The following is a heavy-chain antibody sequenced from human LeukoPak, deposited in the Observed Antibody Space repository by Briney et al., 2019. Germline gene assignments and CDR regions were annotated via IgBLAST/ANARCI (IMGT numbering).Heavy chain of an antibody. D-gene: IGHD6-13*01. CDR3: ARSIAAAGTPPYYYYYYMDV. CDR2: KNPNSGNT. CDR1: GYTFTSYD. V-gene: IGHV1-8*01. J-gene: IGHJ6*03. Sequence: ASVKVSCKASGYTFTSYDINWVRQATGQGLEWMGWKNPNSGNTGYAQKFQGRVTMTRNTSISTAYMELSSLRSEDTAVYYCARSIAAAGTPPYYYYYYMDVWGKGTTVTVSS.